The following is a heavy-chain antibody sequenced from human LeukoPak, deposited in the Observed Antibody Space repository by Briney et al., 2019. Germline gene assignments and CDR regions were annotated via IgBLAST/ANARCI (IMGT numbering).Heavy chain of an antibody. CDR2: MNPNNGYT. Sequence: ASVKVSCKASGYTFTSNDINWVRQATGQGLEWMGWMNPNNGYTGYAQKFQDRVTITRNTSISTVYMELSSLRSDDTAVYYCARGVRFGELLTAFDIWGQGTMVTVSS. CDR1: GYTFTSND. V-gene: IGHV1-8*03. D-gene: IGHD3-10*01. J-gene: IGHJ3*02. CDR3: ARGVRFGELLTAFDI.